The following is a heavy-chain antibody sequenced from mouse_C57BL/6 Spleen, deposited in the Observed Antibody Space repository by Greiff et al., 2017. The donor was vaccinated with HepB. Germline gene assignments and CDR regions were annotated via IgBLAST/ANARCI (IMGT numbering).Heavy chain of an antibody. V-gene: IGHV1-82*01. CDR2: IYPGDGDT. Sequence: VQLQQSGPELVKPGASVKISCKASGYAFSSSWMNWVKQRPGKGLEWIGRIYPGDGDTNYNGKFKGKATLTADKSSSTAYMQLSSLTSEDSAVYCCARNGWDYWGQGTTLTVSS. D-gene: IGHD2-2*01. CDR1: GYAFSSSW. J-gene: IGHJ2*01. CDR3: ARNGWDY.